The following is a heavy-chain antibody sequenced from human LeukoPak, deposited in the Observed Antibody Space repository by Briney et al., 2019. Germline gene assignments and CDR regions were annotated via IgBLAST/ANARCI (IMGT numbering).Heavy chain of an antibody. CDR3: ARVQSNKIIAAAEFDY. J-gene: IGHJ4*02. CDR2: INHSGST. D-gene: IGHD6-13*01. V-gene: IGHV4-34*01. Sequence: SGTLSLTCAVYGGSFRGYYWSWIRQPPGKGLEWIGEINHSGSTNYNPSLKSRVTISVDTSKNQFSLKLSSVTAADTAVYYCARVQSNKIIAAAEFDYWGQGTLVTVSS. CDR1: GGSFRGYY.